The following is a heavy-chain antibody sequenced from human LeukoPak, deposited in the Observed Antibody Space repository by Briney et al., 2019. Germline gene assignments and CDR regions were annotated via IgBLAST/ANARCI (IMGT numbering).Heavy chain of an antibody. V-gene: IGHV4-59*01. D-gene: IGHD3-16*01. CDR1: GDSFSSYH. Sequence: SETLSLTCTVSGDSFSSYHWSWLRQPPGKGLEWIGYISSSGSTSYNPSLETRLTISVDTSKNQFSLKLSSVTAADTAVYYCARVGRGDHTWGSYHCDHWGQGTLVSVSS. J-gene: IGHJ4*02. CDR3: ARVGRGDHTWGSYHCDH. CDR2: ISSSGST.